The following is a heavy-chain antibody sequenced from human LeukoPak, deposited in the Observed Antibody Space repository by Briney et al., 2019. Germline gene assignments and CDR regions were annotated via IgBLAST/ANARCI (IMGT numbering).Heavy chain of an antibody. D-gene: IGHD3-10*01. CDR2: IYPGDSDT. Sequence: GESLKISCKGSGYSFTSYWIGWVRQMPGKGLEWMGIIYPGDSDTRYSPSFQGQVTISADKSISTAYLQWSSLKASDTAMYYCARWRNYYGSGSYCSPNYFDYWGQGTLVTVSS. V-gene: IGHV5-51*01. J-gene: IGHJ4*02. CDR1: GYSFTSYW. CDR3: ARWRNYYGSGSYCSPNYFDY.